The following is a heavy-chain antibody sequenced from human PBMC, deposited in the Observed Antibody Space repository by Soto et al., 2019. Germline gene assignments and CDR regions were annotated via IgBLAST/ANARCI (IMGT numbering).Heavy chain of an antibody. V-gene: IGHV4-30-4*08. D-gene: IGHD6-19*01. CDR3: ARVPHTSGWYQDY. CDR2: IFYSWST. CDR1: GDSIGSADYY. J-gene: IGHJ4*02. Sequence: SETLCLTGTVSGDSIGSADYYWSWIRQPPGKGLEWIAYIFYSWSTYYNTSLKSRVTISVDTSKNQFSLKLSSVTAADTAVYYCARVPHTSGWYQDYWGQGTLVTVSS.